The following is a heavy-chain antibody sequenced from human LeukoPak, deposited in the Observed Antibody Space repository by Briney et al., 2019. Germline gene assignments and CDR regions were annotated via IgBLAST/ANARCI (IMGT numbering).Heavy chain of an antibody. CDR3: AADLVGYYDSSGYYYPSFDY. Sequence: SVKVSCKASGFTFTSSAVQWVRQARGQRLEWIGWIVVGSGNTNYAQKFQERVTITRDMSTSTAYMELSSLRSEDTAVYYCAADLVGYYDSSGYYYPSFDYWGQGTLVTVSS. D-gene: IGHD3-22*01. CDR2: IVVGSGNT. CDR1: GFTFTSSA. J-gene: IGHJ4*02. V-gene: IGHV1-58*01.